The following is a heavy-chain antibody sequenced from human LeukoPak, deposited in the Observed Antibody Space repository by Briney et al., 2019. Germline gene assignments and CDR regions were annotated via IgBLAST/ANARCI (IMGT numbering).Heavy chain of an antibody. Sequence: PSETLSLTCTVSGGSISSSSYYWGWIRQPPGKGLEWIGSIYYSGSTYYNPSLKSRVTIFVDTSKNQFSLKLSSVTPADTAVYYCARHKSGSYFSASHIWGQGTMVTVSS. D-gene: IGHD1-26*01. CDR1: GGSISSSSYY. V-gene: IGHV4-39*01. CDR3: ARHKSGSYFSASHI. CDR2: IYYSGST. J-gene: IGHJ3*02.